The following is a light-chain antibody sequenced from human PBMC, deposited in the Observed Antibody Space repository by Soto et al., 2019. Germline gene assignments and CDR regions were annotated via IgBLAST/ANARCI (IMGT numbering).Light chain of an antibody. Sequence: EVVMTQSPATLSVSPGEGATLSCRASQSVTSNYLAWYQQKPGKAPRLLIHGISNRATGVPDRFSGSGSGTDFTLTISRLEPEDFAVFYCQHYDSLPITFGQGTRLEIK. CDR1: QSVTSNY. V-gene: IGKV3-20*01. CDR2: GIS. J-gene: IGKJ5*01. CDR3: QHYDSLPIT.